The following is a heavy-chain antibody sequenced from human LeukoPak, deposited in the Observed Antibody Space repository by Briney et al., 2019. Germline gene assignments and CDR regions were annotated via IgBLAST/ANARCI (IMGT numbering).Heavy chain of an antibody. CDR3: ARGGVHDYGGNTDY. J-gene: IGHJ4*02. D-gene: IGHD4-23*01. Sequence: PGGSLRLSCEVSGFPFTLYNMNWVRQAPGKGLEWLSYISSSTNTIYYADSVKGRFTISRDNAKNSLYLQMNGLGAEDTAVYYCARGGVHDYGGNTDYWGQGTLVTVSS. CDR2: ISSSTNTI. V-gene: IGHV3-48*04. CDR1: GFPFTLYN.